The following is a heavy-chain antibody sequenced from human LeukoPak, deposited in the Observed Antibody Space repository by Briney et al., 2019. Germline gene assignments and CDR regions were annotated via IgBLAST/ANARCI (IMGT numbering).Heavy chain of an antibody. CDR1: GVSLSSDY. V-gene: IGHV4-59*08. CDR2: IYYSGST. D-gene: IGHD1-26*01. J-gene: IGHJ4*02. Sequence: WETLSLTCTVSGVSLSSDYWSWIRQPPGKGLEWIGSIYYSGSTNYNPSLKSRVTIPVDTSKNQFSLKLSSVTAADAAGYYCARQKDSGTYPFDYWGQGTLVTVSS. CDR3: ARQKDSGTYPFDY.